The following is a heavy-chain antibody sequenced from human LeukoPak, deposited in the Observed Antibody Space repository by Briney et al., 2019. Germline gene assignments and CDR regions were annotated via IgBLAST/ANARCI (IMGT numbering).Heavy chain of an antibody. CDR2: IYYSGST. CDR3: ARDGLYCSSTSCQYNWFDP. CDR1: GYSISSGYY. J-gene: IGHJ5*02. V-gene: IGHV4-38-2*02. Sequence: PSETLSLTCTVSGYSISSGYYWGWIRQPPGKGLERIGSIYYSGSTNYNPSLKSRVTISVDKSKNQFSLKLSSVTAADTAVYYCARDGLYCSSTSCQYNWFDPWGQGTLVTVSS. D-gene: IGHD2-2*01.